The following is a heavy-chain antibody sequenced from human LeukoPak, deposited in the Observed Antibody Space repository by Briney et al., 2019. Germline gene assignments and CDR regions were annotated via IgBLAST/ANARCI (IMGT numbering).Heavy chain of an antibody. D-gene: IGHD3-10*01. Sequence: SETLSLTCTVSGGSISSGGYYWSWIRQPPGKGLEWIGYIYHSGSTYYNPSLKSRVTISVDRSKNQFSLKLSSVTAADTAVYYCARVLFGEFTYYFDYWGQGTLVTVSS. J-gene: IGHJ4*02. CDR1: GGSISSGGYY. CDR2: IYHSGST. CDR3: ARVLFGEFTYYFDY. V-gene: IGHV4-30-2*01.